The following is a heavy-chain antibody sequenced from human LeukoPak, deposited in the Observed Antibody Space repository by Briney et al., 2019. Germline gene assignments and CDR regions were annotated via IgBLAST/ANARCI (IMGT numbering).Heavy chain of an antibody. V-gene: IGHV1-46*01. Sequence: ASVKVCCKASGYTFTGYYMHWVRQAPGQGLEWMGIINPSGGSTSYAQKFQGRVTMTRDTSTSTVYMELSSLRSEDTAVYYCARAYSSQSLFYYYYGMDVWGQGTTVTVSS. J-gene: IGHJ6*02. CDR3: ARAYSSQSLFYYYYGMDV. CDR1: GYTFTGYY. D-gene: IGHD3-22*01. CDR2: INPSGGST.